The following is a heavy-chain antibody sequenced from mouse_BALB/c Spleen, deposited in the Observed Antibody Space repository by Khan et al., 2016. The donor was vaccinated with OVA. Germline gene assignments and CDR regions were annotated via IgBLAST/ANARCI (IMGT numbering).Heavy chain of an antibody. J-gene: IGHJ2*01. CDR2: ISYSGNT. V-gene: IGHV3-2*02. Sequence: QLEESGPGLVKPSQSLSLTCTVTGYSITSDYAWNWIRQFPGNKLEWMGFISYSGNTNYNPSLKSRISITRDTSKNQFFLQLNSVNTEDTARYYCARVYGGDFDYWGQGTTLTVSS. CDR1: GYSITSDYA. CDR3: ARVYGGDFDY. D-gene: IGHD1-1*01.